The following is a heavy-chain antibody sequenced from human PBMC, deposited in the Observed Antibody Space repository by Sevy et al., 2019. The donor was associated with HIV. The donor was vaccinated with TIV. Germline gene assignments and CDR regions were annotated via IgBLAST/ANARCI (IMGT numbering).Heavy chain of an antibody. J-gene: IGHJ5*02. CDR2: INESGIT. D-gene: IGHD2-2*01. Sequence: SETLSLTCAVHDGSFSGYYWNWIRQLPGKGLEWIGEINESGITYYNPSPKSRVTISVDTSKNQFYLKLNSVTAADTALYFCARSPPVVVVPGAPSWFDPWGQGTLVTVSS. V-gene: IGHV4-34*01. CDR1: DGSFSGYY. CDR3: ARSPPVVVVPGAPSWFDP.